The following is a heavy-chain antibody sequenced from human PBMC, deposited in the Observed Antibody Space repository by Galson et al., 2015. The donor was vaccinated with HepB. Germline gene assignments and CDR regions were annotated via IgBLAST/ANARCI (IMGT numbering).Heavy chain of an antibody. CDR3: ARGALVAVVGVTPNNWFGP. Sequence: SVKVSCKASGYSFSTYSITWVRQAPGQGLEWMGWISPYNRNTDYAQKFRGRVSMTTDTSTSTAFVELRSLRSDDTAVYYCARGALVAVVGVTPNNWFGPWGQGTLVTVSS. D-gene: IGHD2-15*01. CDR1: GYSFSTYS. J-gene: IGHJ5*02. V-gene: IGHV1-18*01. CDR2: ISPYNRNT.